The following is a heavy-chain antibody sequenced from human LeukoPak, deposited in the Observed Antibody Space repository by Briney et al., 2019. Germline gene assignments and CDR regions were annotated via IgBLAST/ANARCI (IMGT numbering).Heavy chain of an antibody. J-gene: IGHJ4*02. V-gene: IGHV3-23*01. D-gene: IGHD3-10*01. CDR1: GFTFSNYA. CDR2: ISGNGGST. Sequence: GGSLRLSCTASGFTFSNYAMSWVRQAPGKGLEWVSAISGNGGSTFDADSVKGRFTISRDNSKNTLYLQMNSLRAEDTAVYYCAKTITMVRGVILGNFDYWGQGTLVTVSS. CDR3: AKTITMVRGVILGNFDY.